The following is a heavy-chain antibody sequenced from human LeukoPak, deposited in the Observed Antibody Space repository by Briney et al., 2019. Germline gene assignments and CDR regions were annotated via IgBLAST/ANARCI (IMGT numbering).Heavy chain of an antibody. J-gene: IGHJ5*02. CDR1: GSYINNYY. D-gene: IGHD3-10*01. CDR3: ARGRKGFYYGSGSYWGPSFDP. Sequence: PSETLSLTCSVSGSYINNYYWGWIRQAPGKGPEWIGSIYYSGKTYYNSSLRSRVTISLDTSKDQFSLTLSSVTAADTAVYYCARGRKGFYYGSGSYWGPSFDPWGQGTLVTVSS. CDR2: IYYSGKT. V-gene: IGHV4-39*07.